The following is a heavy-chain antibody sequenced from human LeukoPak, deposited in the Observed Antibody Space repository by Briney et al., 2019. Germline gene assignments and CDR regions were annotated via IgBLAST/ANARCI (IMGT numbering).Heavy chain of an antibody. CDR1: GGSISSSSYY. CDR2: IYYSGST. J-gene: IGHJ3*02. CDR3: ARDVSDYDYGDLPPPRDAFDI. D-gene: IGHD4-17*01. Sequence: SETLSVTCTVSGGSISSSSYYWGWIRQPPGKGLEWIGSIYYSGSTYYNPSLKSRVTISVDTSKSQFSLKLSSVTAADTAVYYCARDVSDYDYGDLPPPRDAFDIWGQGTMVTVSS. V-gene: IGHV4-39*07.